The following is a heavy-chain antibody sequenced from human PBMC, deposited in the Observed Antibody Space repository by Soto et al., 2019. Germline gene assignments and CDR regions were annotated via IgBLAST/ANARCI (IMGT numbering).Heavy chain of an antibody. Sequence: TETLCLTCAVDSGSFSGYYWSWIRQTPGKGLEWIGEINHSGSTNYNPSLKSRVTISVDTSKNQFSLKLSSVTAADAAVYYCAREHMVRGVIRPYYYYGMDVWGQGTTVT. V-gene: IGHV4-34*01. CDR3: AREHMVRGVIRPYYYYGMDV. D-gene: IGHD3-10*01. CDR1: SGSFSGYY. J-gene: IGHJ6*02. CDR2: INHSGST.